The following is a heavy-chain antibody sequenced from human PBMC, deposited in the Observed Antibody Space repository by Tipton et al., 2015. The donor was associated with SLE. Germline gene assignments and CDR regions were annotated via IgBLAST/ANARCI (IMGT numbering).Heavy chain of an antibody. Sequence: TLSLTCTVSGDTIDGNTYFWDWIRQPPRKGLMLIGSISYSGATSYNPSLKSRVTISVDTSKNQFSLSLISVTAADTAVYYCARLTPWGYDYWGPGMLVTVSS. V-gene: IGHV4-39*07. CDR2: ISYSGAT. J-gene: IGHJ4*02. CDR3: ARLTPWGYDY. D-gene: IGHD7-27*01. CDR1: GDTIDGNTYF.